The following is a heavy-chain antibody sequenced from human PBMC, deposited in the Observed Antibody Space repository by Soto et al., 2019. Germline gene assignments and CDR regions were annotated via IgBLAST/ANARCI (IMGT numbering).Heavy chain of an antibody. CDR2: IYYSGTT. V-gene: IGHV4-31*03. J-gene: IGHJ4*02. CDR1: GGPLNTGGHF. CDR3: ARAVSGSYLDS. Sequence: QGQFEGSGPGLVKGFKALFLHLTVSGGPLNTGGHFWSWIRPLPRKGLEWIGYIYYSGTTHYNPSLKSRVTISVDTSKRQFSLNLSSVTAADTAVYYCARAVSGSYLDSWGQGTLVSVSS. D-gene: IGHD1-26*01.